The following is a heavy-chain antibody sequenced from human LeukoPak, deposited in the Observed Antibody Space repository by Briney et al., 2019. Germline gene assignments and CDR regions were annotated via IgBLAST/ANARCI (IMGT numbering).Heavy chain of an antibody. J-gene: IGHJ4*02. Sequence: SETLSLTCAVSGYSISSGYYWGWVRPPPGKGLEWIGSIYHSGSTYYNPSLKSRVTISVDTSKNQFSLKLSSVTAADTAVYHCAMSGSFDYWGQGTLVTVSS. CDR2: IYHSGST. CDR3: AMSGSFDY. CDR1: GYSISSGYY. V-gene: IGHV4-38-2*01. D-gene: IGHD1-26*01.